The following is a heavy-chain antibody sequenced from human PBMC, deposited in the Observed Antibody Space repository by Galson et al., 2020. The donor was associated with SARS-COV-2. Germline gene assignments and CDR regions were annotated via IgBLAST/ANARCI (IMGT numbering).Heavy chain of an antibody. J-gene: IGHJ4*02. CDR1: GFTFSSYW. CDR3: ASFEKHPFDY. CDR2: IKQDGSEK. V-gene: IGHV3-7*03. Sequence: GESLKISCAASGFTFSSYWISWVRQAPGKGLEWVANIKQDGSEKYYVDSVKGRFNMSRDNAKNSLYLQMNSLRAEDTAVYYCASFEKHPFDYGGQGTLVTVSS. D-gene: IGHD3-9*01.